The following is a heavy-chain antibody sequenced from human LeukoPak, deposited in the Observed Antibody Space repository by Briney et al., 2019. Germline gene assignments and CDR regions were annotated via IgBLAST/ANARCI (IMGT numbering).Heavy chain of an antibody. V-gene: IGHV3-7*01. CDR2: IKRDGSEK. Sequence: GDSLRLSCAASGFTVSSNYMSWVRQAPGKGLEWLANIKRDGSEKNYVDSVKGRFTISRDSAKNSLYLQMNSLRAEDTAVYYCARVGSGSSYRPFDYWGQGTLVTVSS. CDR1: GFTVSSNY. D-gene: IGHD3-10*01. CDR3: ARVGSGSSYRPFDY. J-gene: IGHJ4*02.